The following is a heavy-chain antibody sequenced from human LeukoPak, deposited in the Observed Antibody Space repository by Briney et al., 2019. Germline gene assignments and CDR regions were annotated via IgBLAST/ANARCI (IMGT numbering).Heavy chain of an antibody. J-gene: IGHJ4*02. CDR2: IQQDGTEK. Sequence: SSSSYYWGWIRQAPGKGLEWVANIQQDGTEKYYVDSVKGRFTISRDNAKNTLYLQMKSLRVEDTAVYYCAKVAKYYYGSETYYFFEHWGQGTPVTASS. V-gene: IGHV3-7*01. CDR3: AKVAKYYYGSETYYFFEH. CDR1: SSSSYY. D-gene: IGHD3-10*01.